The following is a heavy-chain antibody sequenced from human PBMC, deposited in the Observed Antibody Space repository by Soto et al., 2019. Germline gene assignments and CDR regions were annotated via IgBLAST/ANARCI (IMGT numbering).Heavy chain of an antibody. CDR2: IYYSGST. D-gene: IGHD3-10*01. Sequence: SETLSLTCTVSGGSISSYYWSWIRQPPGKGLEWIGYIYYSGSTNYKPSLKSRVTISVDTSKNQFSLKLSSVTAADTAVYYCARLLWSRGDWFDPWGQGTLVTVSS. V-gene: IGHV4-59*08. J-gene: IGHJ5*02. CDR1: GGSISSYY. CDR3: ARLLWSRGDWFDP.